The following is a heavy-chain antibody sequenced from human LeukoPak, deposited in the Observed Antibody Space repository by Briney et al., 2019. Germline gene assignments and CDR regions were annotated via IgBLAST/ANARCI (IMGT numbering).Heavy chain of an antibody. V-gene: IGHV3-74*01. CDR3: AKSPFDGGLS. Sequence: GGSLRLSCAASGFTFSSYWMHWVRQTPGKGLVWVSRIKSDGSTIYADSVKGRFTISRDNSKNTLCLQMNSLRAEDTAVYYCAKSPFDGGLSWGQGTLVTVSS. D-gene: IGHD3-16*01. J-gene: IGHJ4*02. CDR1: GFTFSSYW. CDR2: IKSDGST.